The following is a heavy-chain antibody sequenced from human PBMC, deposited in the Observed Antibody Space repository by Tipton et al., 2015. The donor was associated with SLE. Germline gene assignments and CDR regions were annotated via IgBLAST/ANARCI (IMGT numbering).Heavy chain of an antibody. CDR1: GFTFDYYG. Sequence: SLRLSCAASGFTFDYYGMSWIRQAPGKGLGWVSGINWSGSSSGYADSVRGRFIISRDNAKNSVYLQMNSLRDEDTAFYYCVKGAMYSSSRYWFDTWGQGTLVTVSS. V-gene: IGHV3-20*04. J-gene: IGHJ5*02. CDR3: VKGAMYSSSRYWFDT. CDR2: INWSGSSS. D-gene: IGHD6-13*01.